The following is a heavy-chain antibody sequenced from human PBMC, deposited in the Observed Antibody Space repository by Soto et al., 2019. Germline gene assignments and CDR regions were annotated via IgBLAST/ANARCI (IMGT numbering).Heavy chain of an antibody. CDR1: GFSLSSYW. Sequence: GESLKISCKGSGFSLSSYWINWVRQMPGKGLEWMGKIDPSDSRTTYSPSFQGHVTISVDKSISTAYLQWSSVKASGTAMYYCARVGHDYSNSGMDVWGQGTTVTVSS. D-gene: IGHD4-4*01. V-gene: IGHV5-10-1*01. CDR2: IDPSDSRT. CDR3: ARVGHDYSNSGMDV. J-gene: IGHJ6*02.